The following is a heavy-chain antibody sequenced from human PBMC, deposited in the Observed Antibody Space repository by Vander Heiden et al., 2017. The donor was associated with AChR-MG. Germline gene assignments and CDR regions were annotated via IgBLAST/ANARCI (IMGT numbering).Heavy chain of an antibody. CDR1: GFSFHSYG. CDR2: ISYDGTNI. J-gene: IGHJ4*02. D-gene: IGHD5-18*01. Sequence: QVQLVESGGGVVQPGRPLRLSCAASGFSFHSYGLHWVRQAPGKGLEWVAVISYDGTNIFYADSGKGRFTISRDNSKNMMYLQIKSLTIEDTAVYYCAKETTRGYSFGGGLDYWGQGTLVAVS. CDR3: AKETTRGYSFGGGLDY. V-gene: IGHV3-30*18.